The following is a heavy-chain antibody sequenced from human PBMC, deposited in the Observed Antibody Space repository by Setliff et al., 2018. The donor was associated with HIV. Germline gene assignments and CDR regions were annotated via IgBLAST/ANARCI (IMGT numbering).Heavy chain of an antibody. J-gene: IGHJ4*02. CDR3: ARDGPQTYGDYEGF. CDR1: GDPMSSTSYY. CDR2: IYYSGST. Sequence: SETLSLTCTVSGDPMSSTSYYWGWIRQSSGKGLEWIGSIYYSGSTQYNPSLKSRVTISVDTSKNQFSLKLSSVTAADTAVYYCARDGPQTYGDYEGFWGQGTRVTVSS. V-gene: IGHV4-39*07. D-gene: IGHD4-17*01.